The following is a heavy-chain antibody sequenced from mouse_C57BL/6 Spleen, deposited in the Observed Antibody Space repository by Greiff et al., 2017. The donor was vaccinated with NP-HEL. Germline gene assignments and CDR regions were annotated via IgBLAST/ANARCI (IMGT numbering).Heavy chain of an antibody. V-gene: IGHV1-82*01. D-gene: IGHD2-10*01. Sequence: QVQLQQSGPELVKPGASVKISCKASGYAFSSSWMNWVKQRPGKGLEWIGRIYPGDGDTNYNGKVKGKATMTADKSSSTAYMQISSLPSEDSAVYYCAREACYGNYGASYAMDYWGQGTSVTVSS. CDR2: IYPGDGDT. CDR1: GYAFSSSW. CDR3: AREACYGNYGASYAMDY. J-gene: IGHJ4*01.